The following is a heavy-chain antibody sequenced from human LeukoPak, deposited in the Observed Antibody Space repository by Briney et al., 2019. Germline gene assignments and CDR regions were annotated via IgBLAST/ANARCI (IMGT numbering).Heavy chain of an antibody. V-gene: IGHV4-61*08. J-gene: IGHJ4*02. CDR3: AREGQQRIKGSFDH. Sequence: SQTLSLTCTVSGGSISSGDYYWSWIRQPPGKGLEWIGYIYYSGTTNYNPSLKSRVTISIDTSKNQFSLKLSSVTAADTAVYYCAREGQQRIKGSFDHWGQGILVTVSS. CDR1: GGSISSGDYY. CDR2: IYYSGTT. D-gene: IGHD6-13*01.